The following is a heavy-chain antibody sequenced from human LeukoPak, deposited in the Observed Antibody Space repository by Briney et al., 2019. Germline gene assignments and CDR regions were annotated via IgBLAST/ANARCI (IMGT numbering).Heavy chain of an antibody. CDR2: LLYDGNNK. CDR3: ARGRYRDPHNNNWYEDY. CDR1: GFTFSNYH. Sequence: GGSLRLSCAASGFTFSNYHMYWVRQAPGKGLEWVAVLLYDGNNKYYADSVKGRFTISRDTSKNTLYLQMNSLRPEDTAVYYCARGRYRDPHNNNWYEDYWGQGTLVTVSS. V-gene: IGHV3-30-3*01. D-gene: IGHD1-1*01. J-gene: IGHJ4*02.